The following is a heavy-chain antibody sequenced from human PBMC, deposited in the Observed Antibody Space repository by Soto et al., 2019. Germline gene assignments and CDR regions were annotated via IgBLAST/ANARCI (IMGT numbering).Heavy chain of an antibody. D-gene: IGHD2-21*02. J-gene: IGHJ4*02. CDR3: ARGGHVVGVTAAFDY. CDR2: VNPSGGHT. Sequence: QVQLMQSGAEVKKPGASVKVSCKASGDTFTDYYIHWVRQAPGQGLEWMGTVNPSGGHTTYAQHFRGRVTMTRDTSTSTLYMELTSLTSDDTAIYVCARGGHVVGVTAAFDYWGQGTLVTVSS. V-gene: IGHV1-46*01. CDR1: GDTFTDYY.